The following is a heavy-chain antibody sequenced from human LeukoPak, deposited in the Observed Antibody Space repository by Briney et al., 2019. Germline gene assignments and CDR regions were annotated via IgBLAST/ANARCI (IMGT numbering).Heavy chain of an antibody. CDR3: ARDRLHYGEYEKTLDY. Sequence: GGSLRLSCAASGFTFSSYEMNWVRQAPGKGLEWVSYISSSGSTIYYADSVKGRFTISRDNAKNSLYLQMNSLRVDDTAVYYCARDRLHYGEYEKTLDYWGQGTLVTVSS. CDR1: GFTFSSYE. V-gene: IGHV3-48*03. D-gene: IGHD4-17*01. CDR2: ISSSGSTI. J-gene: IGHJ4*02.